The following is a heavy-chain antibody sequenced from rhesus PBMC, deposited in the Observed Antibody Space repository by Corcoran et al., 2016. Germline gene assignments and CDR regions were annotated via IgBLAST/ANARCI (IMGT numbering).Heavy chain of an antibody. D-gene: IGHD7-45*01. J-gene: IGHJ2*01. CDR3: TRENWGSNWYFDL. CDR2: ISWNSGTI. V-gene: IGHV3-134*01. Sequence: EVQLVESGGALAQPGGSLRLSCAASGFTVDDYAMHWVRQAPGKGLEWVSRISWNSGTIYYADSVKGRFTISRDNAKNSLFLQMDRLRAEDTAVYYCTRENWGSNWYFDLWGPGTPITISS. CDR1: GFTVDDYA.